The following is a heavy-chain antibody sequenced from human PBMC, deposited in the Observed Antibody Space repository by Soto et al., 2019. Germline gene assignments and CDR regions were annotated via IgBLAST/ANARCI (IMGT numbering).Heavy chain of an antibody. J-gene: IGHJ6*02. Sequence: ASVKVSCKASGYTFTSYDINWVRQATGQGLEWMGWMNPNSGNTGYAQKFQGRVTITRNTSVSTAYMELSSLRSEDTAVYYCARDLLRYFDWSYYGMDVWGQGTTVTVSS. D-gene: IGHD3-9*01. V-gene: IGHV1-8*01. CDR1: GYTFTSYD. CDR2: MNPNSGNT. CDR3: ARDLLRYFDWSYYGMDV.